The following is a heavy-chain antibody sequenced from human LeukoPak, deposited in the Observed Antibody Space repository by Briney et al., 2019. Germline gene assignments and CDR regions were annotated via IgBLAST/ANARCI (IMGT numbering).Heavy chain of an antibody. Sequence: GASVKVSCKASGYTFTDYYMHWVRQAPGQGLEWMGWINANRGGTNYSQRFQGRVTMTRDTSINTAYMELSRLKSDDTAVYYCARDGLAVPLGYWGQGTLVTVSS. J-gene: IGHJ4*02. CDR2: INANRGGT. CDR3: ARDGLAVPLGY. CDR1: GYTFTDYY. V-gene: IGHV1-2*02. D-gene: IGHD6-19*01.